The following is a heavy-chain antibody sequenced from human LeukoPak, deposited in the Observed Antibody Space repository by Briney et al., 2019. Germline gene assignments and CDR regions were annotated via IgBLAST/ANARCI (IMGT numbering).Heavy chain of an antibody. Sequence: SETLSLNCTVSGYSIRSGYYWGWVRQPPGKGVGWSGSIYHSGSTYYNPSLKSRVTITVDTSKNHFSLKLNSVTAADTAVYYCARLGRVIVDFDPWGQGTLVTVSS. CDR3: ARLGRVIVDFDP. CDR1: GYSIRSGYY. CDR2: IYHSGST. D-gene: IGHD2-21*01. J-gene: IGHJ5*02. V-gene: IGHV4-38-2*02.